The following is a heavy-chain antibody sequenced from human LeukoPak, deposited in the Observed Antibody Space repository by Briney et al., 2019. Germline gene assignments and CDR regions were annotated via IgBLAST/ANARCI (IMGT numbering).Heavy chain of an antibody. Sequence: ASVKVSCKASGGTFSSYAISWVRQAPGQGLEWMGGITPIFGTANYAQKFQGRVTITADESTSTAYMELSSLRSEDTAVYYCARPGAPAFDIWGQGTMVTVSS. CDR3: ARPGAPAFDI. J-gene: IGHJ3*02. V-gene: IGHV1-69*01. CDR2: ITPIFGTA. CDR1: GGTFSSYA. D-gene: IGHD3-10*01.